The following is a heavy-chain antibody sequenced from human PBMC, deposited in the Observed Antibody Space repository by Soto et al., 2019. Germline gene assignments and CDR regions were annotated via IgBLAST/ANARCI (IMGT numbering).Heavy chain of an antibody. CDR2: IYYSGST. J-gene: IGHJ6*02. D-gene: IGHD2-2*01. Sequence: PAETLSLTCTVSGGSISSSSYYWVCMGQGPGKGLELIGSIYYSGSTYYNPSLKSRVTISVDTSKNQFSLKLSSVTAADTAVYYCARLPIVVVPAAIQRSYYYYYYGMDVWGQGTTVTVSS. CDR1: GGSISSSSYY. CDR3: ARLPIVVVPAAIQRSYYYYYYGMDV. V-gene: IGHV4-39*01.